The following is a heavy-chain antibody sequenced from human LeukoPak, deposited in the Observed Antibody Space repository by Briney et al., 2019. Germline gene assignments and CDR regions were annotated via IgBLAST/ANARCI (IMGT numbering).Heavy chain of an antibody. CDR3: AKVGGLWFRGGPPAGMDV. J-gene: IGHJ6*02. V-gene: IGHV3-23*01. D-gene: IGHD3-10*01. CDR2: VSGSGVDT. Sequence: GGSLRLSCAASGFNFGTFSTYAMSWVRQAPGRGLELVSSVSGSGVDTYYADSVRGRFTISRDNSKNTLYLQMNSLRAEDTAIYYCAKVGGLWFRGGPPAGMDVWGQGTTVIVSS. CDR1: GFNFGTFSTYA.